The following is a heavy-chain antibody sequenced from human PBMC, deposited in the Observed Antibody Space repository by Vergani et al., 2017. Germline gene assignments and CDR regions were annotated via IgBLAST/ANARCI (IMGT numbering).Heavy chain of an antibody. CDR3: ARHLYGGNPNSYFDY. CDR1: GFTFSSYW. Sequence: EVQLVESGGGLVQPGGSLRLSCAASGFTFSSYWMSWVRQAPGEGLEWVANIKQGGSEKYYVDSVKGRFTISRDNAKNSLYLQMNSLRAEDTTVYYCARHLYGGNPNSYFDYWSQGTLVTVSS. CDR2: IKQGGSEK. D-gene: IGHD4-23*01. J-gene: IGHJ4*02. V-gene: IGHV3-7*01.